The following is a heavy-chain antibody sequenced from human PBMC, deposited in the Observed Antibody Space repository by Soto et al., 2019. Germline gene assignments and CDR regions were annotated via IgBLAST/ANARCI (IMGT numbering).Heavy chain of an antibody. CDR2: IRRKANSYTT. CDR3: AMLSGWYGGIRGMDV. Sequence: VQLVEAGGGLVQPGGYLRLSCAASGLSFSDYHMDWVRQAPGKGLGWVGRIRRKANSYTTEYAASGKGRFTISRDDAKNSLYLQMNSLKSEDIAVYNCAMLSGWYGGIRGMDVWCQGTTVTVSS. CDR1: GLSFSDYH. D-gene: IGHD6-19*01. J-gene: IGHJ6*02. V-gene: IGHV3-72*01.